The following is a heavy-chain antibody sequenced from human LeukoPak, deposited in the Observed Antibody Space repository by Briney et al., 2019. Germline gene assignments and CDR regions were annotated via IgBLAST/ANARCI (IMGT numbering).Heavy chain of an antibody. CDR2: IYTSEST. Sequence: PAETLSLTCTVSGGSISSGSYYWRWIRQPAGKGLEWIVRIYTSESTNYHPSLKSRVTISVDTSKNQFSLKLSSVTAADTAVYYCARGGLVAATPFRYWGQGTLVTVSS. CDR1: GGSISSGSYY. V-gene: IGHV4-61*02. D-gene: IGHD2-15*01. CDR3: ARGGLVAATPFRY. J-gene: IGHJ4*02.